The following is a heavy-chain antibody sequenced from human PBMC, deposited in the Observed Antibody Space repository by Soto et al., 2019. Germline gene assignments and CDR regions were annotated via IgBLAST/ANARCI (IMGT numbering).Heavy chain of an antibody. D-gene: IGHD2-2*01. V-gene: IGHV4-4*02. J-gene: IGHJ6*02. CDR1: GGSISSSNW. CDR3: ARDRDCSSTSCHVYGMDV. Sequence: SETLSLTCAVSGGSISSSNWWSWVRQPPGKGLEWIGEIYHSGSTNYNPSLKSRVTISVDKSKNQFSLKLSSVTAADTAVYYCARDRDCSSTSCHVYGMDVWGQGTTVTVSS. CDR2: IYHSGST.